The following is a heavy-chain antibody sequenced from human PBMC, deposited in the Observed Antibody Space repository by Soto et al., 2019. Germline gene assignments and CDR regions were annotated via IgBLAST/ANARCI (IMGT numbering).Heavy chain of an antibody. CDR1: GYTFTSYY. CDR2: INPSGGST. CDR3: ARAPAATFGEMDV. D-gene: IGHD2-15*01. J-gene: IGHJ6*02. Sequence: AAVKVSCKASGYTFTSYYMHWVRQAPGQGLEWMGIINPSGGSTSYAQKFQGRVTMTRDTSTSTVYMELSSLRSEDTAVYYCARAPAATFGEMDVWGQGTTVTVSS. V-gene: IGHV1-46*01.